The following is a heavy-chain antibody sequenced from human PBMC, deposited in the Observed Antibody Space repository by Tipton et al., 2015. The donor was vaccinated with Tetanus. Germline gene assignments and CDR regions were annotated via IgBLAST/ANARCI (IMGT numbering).Heavy chain of an antibody. D-gene: IGHD3-3*01. CDR3: ARESITIFGVVSIDY. CDR1: GDSVDTNRAA. V-gene: IGHV6-1*01. Sequence: GLVKPSQTLSLTCVISGDSVDTNRAAWNWIRQSPSRGLEWLGRTYYRSKWYNDYAESLKSRIVINPDTSKNQFSLQLNSVTPEDTAVYYCARESITIFGVVSIDYWGQGTLVTVPS. CDR2: TYYRSKWYN. J-gene: IGHJ4*02.